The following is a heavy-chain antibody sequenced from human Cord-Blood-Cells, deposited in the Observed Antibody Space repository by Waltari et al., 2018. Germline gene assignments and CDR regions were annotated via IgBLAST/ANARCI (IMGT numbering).Heavy chain of an antibody. CDR2: ISWNSGSI. V-gene: IGHV3-9*01. D-gene: IGHD1-1*01. Sequence: EVQLVESGGGLVQPGRSLRLSCAASGFTFDDYAMHWVRQAPGKGLEWVSGISWNSGSIGYADSVKGRFTISRDNAKNSLYLQMNSLRAEDTALYYCAKDIRSGRFDNWGEIDYWGQGTLVTVSS. J-gene: IGHJ4*02. CDR1: GFTFDDYA. CDR3: AKDIRSGRFDNWGEIDY.